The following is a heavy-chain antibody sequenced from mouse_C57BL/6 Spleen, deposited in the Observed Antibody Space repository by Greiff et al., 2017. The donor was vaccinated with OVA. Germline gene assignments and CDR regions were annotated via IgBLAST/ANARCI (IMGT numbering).Heavy chain of an antibody. J-gene: IGHJ4*01. Sequence: EVMLVESGGDLVKPGGSLKLSCAASGFTFSSYGMSWVRQTPDKRLEWVATISSGGSYPYYPDSVSGRFTISRDNAKNTLYLQMSSMKSEDTAMYYCAEYYYAMDDWGQGTSVNVSS. CDR1: GFTFSSYG. CDR3: AEYYYAMDD. CDR2: ISSGGSYP. V-gene: IGHV5-6*01.